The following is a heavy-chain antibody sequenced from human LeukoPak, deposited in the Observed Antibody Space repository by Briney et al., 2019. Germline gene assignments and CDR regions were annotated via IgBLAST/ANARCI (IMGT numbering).Heavy chain of an antibody. Sequence: PGGSLRLSCAASGFTFSSYAMHWVRQAPGKGLEWVAVISYDESNKYYADSVKGRFTISRDNSKNTLYLQMNSLGAEDTAVYYCARARSVYDYWGQGTLVTVSS. J-gene: IGHJ4*02. V-gene: IGHV3-30*04. D-gene: IGHD5/OR15-5a*01. CDR2: ISYDESNK. CDR3: ARARSVYDY. CDR1: GFTFSSYA.